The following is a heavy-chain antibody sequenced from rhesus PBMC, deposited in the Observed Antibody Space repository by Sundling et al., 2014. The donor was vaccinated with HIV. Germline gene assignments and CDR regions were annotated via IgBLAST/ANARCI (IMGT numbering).Heavy chain of an antibody. D-gene: IGHD6-13*01. J-gene: IGHJ4*01. CDR3: ASPWNSWSGFDY. V-gene: IGHV4-143*01. CDR1: GGSISAVYY. CDR2: FYGNNHVT. Sequence: QVQLQESGPGLVKPSETLSLTCAVSGGSISAVYYWAWIRRPPGKGLEWIGGFYGNNHVTNYNPSLKSRVTISEDTSKNHFSLKLTSMTAADTAVYYCASPWNSWSGFDYWGQGVLVAVSS.